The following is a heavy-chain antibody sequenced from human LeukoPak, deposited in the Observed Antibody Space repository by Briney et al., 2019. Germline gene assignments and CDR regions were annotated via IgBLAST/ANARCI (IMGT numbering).Heavy chain of an antibody. Sequence: PSETLSLTCTVSGGSISSGGYSWSWIRQPPGKGLEWIGYIYHSGSTYYNPSLKSRVTISVDRSKNQFSLKLSSVTAADTAVYYCARGGGADSFDPWGQGTLVTVSS. CDR2: IYHSGST. V-gene: IGHV4-30-2*01. CDR3: ARGGGADSFDP. CDR1: GGSISSGGYS. D-gene: IGHD3-16*01. J-gene: IGHJ5*02.